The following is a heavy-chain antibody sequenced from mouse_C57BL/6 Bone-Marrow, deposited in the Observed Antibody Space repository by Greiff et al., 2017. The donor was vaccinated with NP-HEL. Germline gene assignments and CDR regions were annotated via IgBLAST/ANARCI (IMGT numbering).Heavy chain of an antibody. J-gene: IGHJ2*01. CDR2: IYPGGGYT. V-gene: IGHV1-63*01. Sequence: VQLQESGAELVKPGTSVKMSCTASGYTFTNYWMAWVKQRPGHGLEWIGDIYPGGGYTNYNEKFKGKATLTADKSSSTAYMQFSSLTSEDSAIYYYARKDYDRYFDYWGQGTTLTVSS. D-gene: IGHD2-4*01. CDR1: GYTFTNYW. CDR3: ARKDYDRYFDY.